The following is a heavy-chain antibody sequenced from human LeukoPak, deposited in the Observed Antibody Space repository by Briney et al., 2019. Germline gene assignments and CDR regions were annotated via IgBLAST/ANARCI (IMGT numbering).Heavy chain of an antibody. CDR2: IYYSGST. CDR3: ARESGDDSSGYYSPYYYYYMNV. J-gene: IGHJ6*03. V-gene: IGHV4-39*07. Sequence: SETLSLTCTVSGGSISSSSYYRGWIRQPPGKGLEWIGSIYYSGSTYYNPSLKSRVTMSVDTSKNQFSLKLSSVTAADTAVYYCARESGDDSSGYYSPYYYYYMNVWGKGTTVTVSS. D-gene: IGHD3-22*01. CDR1: GGSISSSSYY.